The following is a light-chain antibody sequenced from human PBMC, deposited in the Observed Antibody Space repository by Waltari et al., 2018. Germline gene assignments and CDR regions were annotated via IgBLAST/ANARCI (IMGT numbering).Light chain of an antibody. CDR1: QGISTY. V-gene: IGKV1D-8*03. CDR2: GAS. J-gene: IGKJ1*01. Sequence: VIWMTQSPSLLSASPGDRVTITCRMSQGISTYLAWYQQKPGGAPDLLIYGASILHSGVPSRFSGSGSGTDFTLTISSLQSEDVATYYCQHYYNFPWTFGQGTKVEIK. CDR3: QHYYNFPWT.